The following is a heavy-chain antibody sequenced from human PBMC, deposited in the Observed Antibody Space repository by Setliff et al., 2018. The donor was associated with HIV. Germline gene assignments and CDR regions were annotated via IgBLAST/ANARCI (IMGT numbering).Heavy chain of an antibody. CDR1: GFTFSNYV. CDR3: AKDGISGGAYPPYYFDY. Sequence: PGGSLRLSCAGSGFTFSNYVMNWVRLAPGKGLEWVSCISSSSSYIYYGDSVKGRFTISRDNSKNTLYLQMNRLRVEDTAVYYCAKDGISGGAYPPYYFDYWGHGTLVTVSS. CDR2: ISSSSSYI. D-gene: IGHD2-15*01. V-gene: IGHV3-21*04. J-gene: IGHJ4*01.